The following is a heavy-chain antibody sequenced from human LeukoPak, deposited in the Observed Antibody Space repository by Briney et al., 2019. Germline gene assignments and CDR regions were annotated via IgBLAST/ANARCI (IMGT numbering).Heavy chain of an antibody. CDR1: GYTXTSYY. CDR2: INPSGGST. V-gene: IGHV1-46*01. Sequence: ASVKVSCKASGYTXTSYYMHWVRQAPGQGLEWMGIINPSGGSTSYAQKFQGRVTMTRDTSTSTVYMELSSLRSEDTAVYYCARAYSPTLSPRVVTHGHYWGQGTLVTVSS. J-gene: IGHJ4*02. CDR3: ARAYSPTLSPRVVTHGHY. D-gene: IGHD4-23*01.